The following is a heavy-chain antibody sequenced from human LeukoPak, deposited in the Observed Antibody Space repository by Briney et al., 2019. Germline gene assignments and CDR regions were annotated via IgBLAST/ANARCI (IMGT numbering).Heavy chain of an antibody. D-gene: IGHD4-17*01. CDR1: GFTFSSYA. V-gene: IGHV3-30-3*01. J-gene: IGHJ3*02. CDR2: ISYDGSNK. Sequence: HPGGSLRLSCAASGFTFSSYAMHWVRQAPGKGLEWVAVISYDGSNKYYADSVKGRFTISRDNSKNTLYVQMNSLRDEDTAVYYCARADYGDYAFDIWGQGTMVTVSS. CDR3: ARADYGDYAFDI.